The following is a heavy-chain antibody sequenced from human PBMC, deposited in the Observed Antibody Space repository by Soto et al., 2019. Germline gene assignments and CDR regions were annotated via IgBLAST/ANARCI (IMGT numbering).Heavy chain of an antibody. V-gene: IGHV1-8*01. CDR2: MNPNSADT. Sequence: QVQLVQSGAEVKKPGASVKVSCKASGYTFTSYDINWVRQVSGQGLEWMGWMNPNSADTGYAQKFQGRVTMTRDTSTRTFYIELSSLRSEDTAVYYCARGPDFVINGQGYWDFELWGRGTLVTVSS. D-gene: IGHD3-16*02. CDR3: ARGPDFVINGQGYWDFEL. CDR1: GYTFTSYD. J-gene: IGHJ2*01.